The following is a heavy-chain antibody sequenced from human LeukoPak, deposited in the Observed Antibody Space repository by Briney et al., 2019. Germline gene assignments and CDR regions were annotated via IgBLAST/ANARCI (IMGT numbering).Heavy chain of an antibody. V-gene: IGHV3-21*01. CDR1: GFTFSSYS. CDR3: ARAPYSGYERPNDY. Sequence: PGGSLRLSCAASGFTFSSYSMNWVRQAPGKGLEWVSSISSSSSYIYYADSVKGRFTISRDNAKNSLYLDMNSLRVEDTAIYYCARAPYSGYERPNDYWGQGTLVTVSS. CDR2: ISSSSSYI. D-gene: IGHD5-12*01. J-gene: IGHJ4*02.